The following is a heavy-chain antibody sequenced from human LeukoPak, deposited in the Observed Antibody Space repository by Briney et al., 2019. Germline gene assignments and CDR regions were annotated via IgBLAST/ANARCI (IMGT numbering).Heavy chain of an antibody. J-gene: IGHJ4*02. V-gene: IGHV3-30-3*01. D-gene: IGHD3-22*01. CDR3: ARDLGLFSYFDY. CDR2: ISYDGSNK. Sequence: GGSLRLSCAASGFTFSSYAMHWVRQAPGKGLEWVAVISYDGSNKYYADSVKGRFTISRDNSKNTPYLQMNSLRAEDTAVYYCARDLGLFSYFDYWGQGTLVTVSS. CDR1: GFTFSSYA.